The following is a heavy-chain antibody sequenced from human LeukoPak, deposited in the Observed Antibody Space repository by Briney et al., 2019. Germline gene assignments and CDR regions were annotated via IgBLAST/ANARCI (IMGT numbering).Heavy chain of an antibody. CDR3: AGGDFWSGYSPDTYYYYMDV. D-gene: IGHD3-3*01. CDR2: IYTSGST. CDR1: GGSISSYY. J-gene: IGHJ6*03. V-gene: IGHV4-4*07. Sequence: PSETLSLTCTVSGGSISSYYWSWIRQPAGKGLEWIGRIYTSGSTNYNPSLKSRVTISVDKSKNQFSLELSSVTAADTAVYYCAGGDFWSGYSPDTYYYYMDVWGKGTTVTVSS.